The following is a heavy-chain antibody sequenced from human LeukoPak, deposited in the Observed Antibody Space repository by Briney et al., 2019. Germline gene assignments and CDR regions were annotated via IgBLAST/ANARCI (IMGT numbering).Heavy chain of an antibody. J-gene: IGHJ4*02. D-gene: IGHD5-18*01. CDR3: ARDWFGYSYGPGY. CDR2: IKQDGSEK. Sequence: GGSLRLSCAASGFTFSSYWMSWVRQAPGKGLEWVANIKQDGSEKYYVDSAKGRFTISRDNAKNSLYLQMNSLRAEDTAVYYCARDWFGYSYGPGYWGQGTLVTVSS. V-gene: IGHV3-7*01. CDR1: GFTFSSYW.